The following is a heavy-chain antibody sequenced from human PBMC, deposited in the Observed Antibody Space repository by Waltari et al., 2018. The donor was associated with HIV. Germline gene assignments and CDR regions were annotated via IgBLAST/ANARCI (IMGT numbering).Heavy chain of an antibody. CDR3: ARDPSSGWSDAFDI. CDR2: IYYSGST. CDR1: GGSISSSSYY. V-gene: IGHV4-39*07. D-gene: IGHD6-19*01. Sequence: QLQLQESGPGLVKPSETLSLTCTVSGGSISSSSYYWGWIRQPPGKGLEWIGSIYYSGSTYYNPSLKSRVTISVDTSKNQFSLKLSSVTAADTAVYYCARDPSSGWSDAFDIWGQGTMVTVSS. J-gene: IGHJ3*02.